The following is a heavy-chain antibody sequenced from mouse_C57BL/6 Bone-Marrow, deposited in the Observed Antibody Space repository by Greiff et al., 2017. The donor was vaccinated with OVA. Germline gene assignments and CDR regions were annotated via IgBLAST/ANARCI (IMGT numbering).Heavy chain of an antibody. CDR2: INPGSGGT. V-gene: IGHV1-54*01. Sequence: QVQLKQSGAELVRPGTSVKVSCKASGYAFTNYLIEWVKQRPGQGLEWIGVINPGSGGTNYNEKFKGKATLTADKSSSTAYIQLSSLTSEDSAVYFCARVYCYYAMDYWGQGTSVTVSS. D-gene: IGHD2-3*01. CDR1: GYAFTNYL. J-gene: IGHJ4*01. CDR3: ARVYCYYAMDY.